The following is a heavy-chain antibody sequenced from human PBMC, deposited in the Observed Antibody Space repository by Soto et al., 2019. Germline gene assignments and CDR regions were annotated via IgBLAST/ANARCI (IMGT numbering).Heavy chain of an antibody. Sequence: QVQLVQSGAEVKKPGSSVKVSCKSSGGTFSNYGFSWVRQAPGQGLECMGVIVPIFGAEHPQKCQGRVTITADESTNTGVMDLRGRRAEDTAVYYCARGGSDYEGSGYYQGHVWGQGTTVTVSS. CDR3: ARGGSDYEGSGYYQGHV. D-gene: IGHD3-22*01. V-gene: IGHV1-69*12. J-gene: IGHJ6*02. CDR2: IVPIFGA. CDR1: GGTFSNYG.